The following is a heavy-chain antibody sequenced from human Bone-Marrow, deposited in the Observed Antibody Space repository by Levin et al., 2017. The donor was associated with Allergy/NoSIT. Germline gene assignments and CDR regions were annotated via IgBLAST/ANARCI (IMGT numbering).Heavy chain of an antibody. CDR2: VSDHGKIK. Sequence: GESLKISCAASGFTFSSYGMHWVRQAPGKGLEWVAVVSDHGKIKYYADSVKGRFTVSRDNSKNTLYLQMDSLRADDTAVYYCTQEYYYDSGNYYDSWGQGTLVTVSS. V-gene: IGHV3-30*18. CDR1: GFTFSSYG. J-gene: IGHJ4*02. D-gene: IGHD3-10*01. CDR3: TQEYYYDSGNYYDS.